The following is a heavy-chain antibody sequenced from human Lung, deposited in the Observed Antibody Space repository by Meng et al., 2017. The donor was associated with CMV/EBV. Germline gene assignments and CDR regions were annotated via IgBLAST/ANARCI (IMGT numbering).Heavy chain of an antibody. V-gene: IGHV1-2*02. CDR1: GYTFTGYY. Sequence: SVXVSXXASGYTFTGYYMHWVRQAPGQGLEWMGWINPNSGGTNYAQKFQGRVTMTRDTSISTAYMELSRLRSDDTAVYYCARPGRDFWSGYRAHLLMDVWGQGNXVNGYS. CDR2: INPNSGGT. J-gene: IGHJ6*01. D-gene: IGHD3-3*01. CDR3: ARPGRDFWSGYRAHLLMDV.